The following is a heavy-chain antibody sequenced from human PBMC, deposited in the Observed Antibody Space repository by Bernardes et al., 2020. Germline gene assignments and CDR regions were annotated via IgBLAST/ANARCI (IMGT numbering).Heavy chain of an antibody. CDR1: GGSINSGSSY. CDR3: ARENGYYGSGGEAFDI. CDR2: IYYTGYT. Sequence: LSLTCTVSGGSINSGSSYWTWIRQPPGKGLEYIGYIYYTGYTNYHPSLMSRVTISVDTSKNQFSLKLNSVTAADTAVYSCARENGYYGSGGEAFDIWGQGTMVTVSS. J-gene: IGHJ3*02. D-gene: IGHD3-10*01. V-gene: IGHV4-61*01.